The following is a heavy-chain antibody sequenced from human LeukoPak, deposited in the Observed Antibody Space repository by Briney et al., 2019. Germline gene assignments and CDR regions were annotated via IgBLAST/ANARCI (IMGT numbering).Heavy chain of an antibody. CDR2: IYTSGST. CDR3: ARDAGRGWPFDY. D-gene: IGHD6-19*01. CDR1: GGSISSYY. J-gene: IGHJ4*02. V-gene: IGHV4-4*07. Sequence: SETLTLTCTVSGGSISSYYWSWIRQPAGKGLEWIGRIYTSGSTNYNPSLKSRVTMSVDTSKNQFSLKLSFVTAAETAVYYCARDAGRGWPFDYWGQGTLVTVSS.